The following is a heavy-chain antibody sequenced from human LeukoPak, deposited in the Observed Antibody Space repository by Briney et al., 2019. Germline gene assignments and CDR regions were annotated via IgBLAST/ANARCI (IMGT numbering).Heavy chain of an antibody. Sequence: SVKVSCKASGGTFSSYAISWVRQAPGQGLEWMGGIIPIFGTANYAQKFRGRVTITADKSTSTAYMELSSLRSEDTAVYYCARSFMYCGGDCSFYYGMDVWGKGTTVTVSS. J-gene: IGHJ6*04. CDR3: ARSFMYCGGDCSFYYGMDV. CDR2: IIPIFGTA. V-gene: IGHV1-69*06. D-gene: IGHD2-21*02. CDR1: GGTFSSYA.